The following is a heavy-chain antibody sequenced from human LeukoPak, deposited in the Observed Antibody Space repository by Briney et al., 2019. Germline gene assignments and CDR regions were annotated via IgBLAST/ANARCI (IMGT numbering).Heavy chain of an antibody. J-gene: IGHJ4*02. CDR2: FFYSGNA. CDR1: GGSISRSSYY. Sequence: SETLSLTCTVSGGSISRSSYYWGWIRQTPGKGLEWVGSFFYSGNACYNPSLNSRVTISVETSKSQFSLRLSSVTAADTAVYYCAGTVGATFHFDYWGQGTLVTVSS. CDR3: AGTVGATFHFDY. V-gene: IGHV4-39*01. D-gene: IGHD1-26*01.